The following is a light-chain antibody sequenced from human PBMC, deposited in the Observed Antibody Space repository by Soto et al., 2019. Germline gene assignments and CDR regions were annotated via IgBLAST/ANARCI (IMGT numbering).Light chain of an antibody. CDR2: AAS. J-gene: IGKJ2*01. CDR1: QSVSSNY. Sequence: EIVLTQSPGTLYLSPGERATLSCRGSQSVSSNYLAWYQQKRGQAPRLLIYAASARATGIPDRFSGSGSGTDFTLTISRLEPEDFAVYFCQLYGSSPPRYTFGQGTKLEIK. V-gene: IGKV3-20*01. CDR3: QLYGSSPPRYT.